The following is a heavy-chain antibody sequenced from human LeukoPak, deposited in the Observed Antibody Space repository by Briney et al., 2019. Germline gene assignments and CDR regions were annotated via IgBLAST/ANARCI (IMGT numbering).Heavy chain of an antibody. V-gene: IGHV3-7*01. Sequence: PGGSLRLSCAASGFTFSSYWMSWVRQAPGKGLEWVANIKQDGSEKYYVDSVKGRFTISRDNAKNSLYLQMNSLRAEDTAVYYCARDQEWLFSYGMDVWGQGTTVTVSS. CDR3: ARDQEWLFSYGMDV. CDR1: GFTFSSYW. J-gene: IGHJ6*02. D-gene: IGHD3-3*01. CDR2: IKQDGSEK.